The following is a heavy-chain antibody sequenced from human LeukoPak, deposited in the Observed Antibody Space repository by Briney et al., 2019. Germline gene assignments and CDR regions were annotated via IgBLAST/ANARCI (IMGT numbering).Heavy chain of an antibody. Sequence: PGRSLRLSCAASGFTFSSYGMHWVRQAPGKGLEGVAVVWYDGSNKYYADPVKGRFTISRDNSKNRLYLKMNSLRAEDTAVYYCTRDYVWFGLDYGGQGTLVTVSS. CDR3: TRDYVWFGLDY. CDR1: GFTFSSYG. D-gene: IGHD3-16*01. CDR2: VWYDGSNK. J-gene: IGHJ4*02. V-gene: IGHV3-33*01.